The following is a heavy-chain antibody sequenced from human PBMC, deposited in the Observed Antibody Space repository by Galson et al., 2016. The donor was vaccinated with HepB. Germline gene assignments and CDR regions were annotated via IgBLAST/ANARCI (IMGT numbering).Heavy chain of an antibody. CDR2: ISGSGDNT. D-gene: IGHD2-21*01. V-gene: IGHV3-23*01. CDR1: KFTFSTCA. Sequence: SLRLSCAASKFTFSTCATSWVRQAPGKGLEWVSTISGSGDNTFHADSVKGRFTISRDNSKNTLFLQMNSLRAEDTAVYYCAKDGVAYCGADCYFDYWGQGTLVTVSS. CDR3: AKDGVAYCGADCYFDY. J-gene: IGHJ4*02.